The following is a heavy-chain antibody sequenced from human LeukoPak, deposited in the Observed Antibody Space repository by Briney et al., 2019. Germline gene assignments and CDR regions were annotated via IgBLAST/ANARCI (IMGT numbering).Heavy chain of an antibody. V-gene: IGHV3-7*03. D-gene: IGHD5-12*01. CDR3: ASSLGGYSYGFDY. J-gene: IGHJ4*02. Sequence: AGGSLRLSCEASGFIFSSYWMSWVRQAPGKGLEWVANIKKDGSEKYYVESVKGRFTISRDNAKKSLYVQMNSLRAEDTAVYYCASSLGGYSYGFDYWGQGTLVTVSS. CDR2: IKKDGSEK. CDR1: GFIFSSYW.